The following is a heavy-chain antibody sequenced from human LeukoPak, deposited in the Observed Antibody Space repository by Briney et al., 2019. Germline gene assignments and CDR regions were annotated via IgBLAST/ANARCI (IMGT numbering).Heavy chain of an antibody. J-gene: IGHJ4*02. D-gene: IGHD2-8*01. CDR3: ATQGRSTQVFQV. Sequence: PSETLSLTCPVSGGSTSSSSYYWGWIRQPPGKGLEWIGSIYYSGSTYYNPSLKSRVTISVGTSKNQFSLKLSSVTAADTAVYYCATQGRSTQVFQVWGQGTLVTVSS. CDR2: IYYSGST. V-gene: IGHV4-39*01. CDR1: GGSTSSSSYY.